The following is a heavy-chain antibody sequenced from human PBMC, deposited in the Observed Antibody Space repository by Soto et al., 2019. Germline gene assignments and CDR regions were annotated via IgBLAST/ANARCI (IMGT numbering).Heavy chain of an antibody. D-gene: IGHD2-2*01. CDR2: ISYDGSNK. CDR1: GFTFSSYA. CDR3: ARDTQDIVVVPAAGGTYYYYYGMDV. V-gene: IGHV3-30-3*01. Sequence: QVQLVESGGGVVQPGRSLRLSCAASGFTFSSYAMHWVRQAPGKGLEWVAVISYDGSNKYYEDSVKGRFTISRDNSKNTLYLQMNSLRAEDTAVYYCARDTQDIVVVPAAGGTYYYYYGMDVWGQGTTVTVSS. J-gene: IGHJ6*02.